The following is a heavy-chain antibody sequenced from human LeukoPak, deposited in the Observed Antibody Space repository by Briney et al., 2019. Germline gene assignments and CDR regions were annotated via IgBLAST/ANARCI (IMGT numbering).Heavy chain of an antibody. V-gene: IGHV4-59*01. D-gene: IGHD3-3*01. CDR2: IYYSGST. CDR1: GGSISSYY. Sequence: SETLSLSCAVSGGSISSYYWSWVRQPPGKGLEWMGYIYYSGSTNYNPSLKSRVTISVDTSKNQFSLKLSSVTAADTAVYYCARDYYDFWSGYYTENWLDPWGQGTLVTVSS. CDR3: ARDYYDFWSGYYTENWLDP. J-gene: IGHJ5*02.